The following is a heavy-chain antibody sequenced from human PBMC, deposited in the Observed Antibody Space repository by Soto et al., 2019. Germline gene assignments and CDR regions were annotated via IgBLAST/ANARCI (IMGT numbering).Heavy chain of an antibody. V-gene: IGHV3-48*01. CDR1: GFIFRSYS. CDR2: ISSSSSNT. Sequence: GGSLRLSCAASGFIFRSYSMNWVRQAPGKGLEWVSYISSSSSNTYYADSVKGRFTISRDNPKNTLYLQMNSLRAEDTAVYYCARDRHCSGGSCFYYGMDVWGQGTTVTVSS. CDR3: ARDRHCSGGSCFYYGMDV. D-gene: IGHD2-15*01. J-gene: IGHJ6*02.